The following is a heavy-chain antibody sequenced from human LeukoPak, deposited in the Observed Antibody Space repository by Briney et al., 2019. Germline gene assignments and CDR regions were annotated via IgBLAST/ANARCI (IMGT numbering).Heavy chain of an antibody. V-gene: IGHV3-48*04. D-gene: IGHD6-6*01. Sequence: GGSLRLSCAASGFTFSSYSMNWVRQAPGKGLEWVSYISSSSSTIYYADSVKGRFTISRDNAKNSLYLQMNSLRAEDTAVYYCARAARPGVFDYWGQGTLVTVSS. CDR1: GFTFSSYS. CDR2: ISSSSSTI. CDR3: ARAARPGVFDY. J-gene: IGHJ4*02.